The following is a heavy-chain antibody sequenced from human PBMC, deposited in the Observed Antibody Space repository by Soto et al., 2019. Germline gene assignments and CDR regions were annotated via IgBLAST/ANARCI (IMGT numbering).Heavy chain of an antibody. CDR1: GYTFTRYG. Sequence: GASVKVSCTASGYTFTRYGISWVRQAPGQGLEWMGWISGYNGDTNYAQKLQGRVTMTTDTSTSTAYMELRSLRSDDTAVYYCARGGPSDLAVAGTWGQGTLVTVSS. CDR3: ARGGPSDLAVAGT. CDR2: ISGYNGDT. J-gene: IGHJ5*02. D-gene: IGHD6-19*01. V-gene: IGHV1-18*01.